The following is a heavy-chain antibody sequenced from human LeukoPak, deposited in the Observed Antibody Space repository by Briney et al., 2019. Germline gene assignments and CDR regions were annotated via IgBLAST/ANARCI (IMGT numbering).Heavy chain of an antibody. CDR1: GYTFTGYY. V-gene: IGHV1-46*01. CDR3: ARARLTRRVAGTFGGNWFDP. D-gene: IGHD6-19*01. J-gene: IGHJ5*02. CDR2: INPSGGST. Sequence: ASVKVSCKASGYTFTGYYMHWVRQAPGQGLEWMGIINPSGGSTSYAQKFQGRVTMTRDTSTSTVYMELSSLRSEDTAVYYCARARLTRRVAGTFGGNWFDPWGQGTLVTVSS.